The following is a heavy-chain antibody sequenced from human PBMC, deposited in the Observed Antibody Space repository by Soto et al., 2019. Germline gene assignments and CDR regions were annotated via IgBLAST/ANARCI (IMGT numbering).Heavy chain of an antibody. CDR2: VYYSGST. J-gene: IGHJ4*02. CDR1: SGSISGYY. CDR3: AKYRRTDAEGYRLDF. Sequence: QVQLQESGPGLVRPSETLSLTCTLSSGSISGYYWSWIRQPPGKGLEWIGYVYYSGSTKYNPSLESRVTISVDMSNNQFSLMLTSVTAADTAVYYCAKYRRTDAEGYRLDFWGQGTLVTVSS. D-gene: IGHD5-12*01. V-gene: IGHV4-59*01.